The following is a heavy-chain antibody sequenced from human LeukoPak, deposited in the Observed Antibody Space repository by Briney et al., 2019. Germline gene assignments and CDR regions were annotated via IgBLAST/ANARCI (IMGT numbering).Heavy chain of an antibody. CDR3: ASNLCGGTCYSGFDY. D-gene: IGHD2-21*01. CDR1: GFTFSSYA. J-gene: IGHJ4*02. CDR2: ISGSGRNT. Sequence: PGGSLRLSCAASGFTFSSYAMSWVRQAPGKGLEWVSAISGSGRNTYYADSVKGRFTISRDNSKNTLYLQMNSLRAEDTAVYYCASNLCGGTCYSGFDYWAREPWSPSPQ. V-gene: IGHV3-23*01.